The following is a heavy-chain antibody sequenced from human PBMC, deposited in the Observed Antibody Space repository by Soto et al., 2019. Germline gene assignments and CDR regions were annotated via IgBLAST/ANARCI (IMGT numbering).Heavy chain of an antibody. Sequence: GPTLANPTQTITLTCTFTRFSLSTSGMCVSCIRQPPGTSLEWLALIDWDDDKDYSTSLKTRLTISKDTSKNQVVLTMTSMDPVDTATYYCARTRYHYDGRSAVYYFDYWGQGTLVTVSS. D-gene: IGHD3-22*01. J-gene: IGHJ4*02. CDR2: IDWDDDK. CDR1: RFSLSTSGMC. V-gene: IGHV2-70*01. CDR3: ARTRYHYDGRSAVYYFDY.